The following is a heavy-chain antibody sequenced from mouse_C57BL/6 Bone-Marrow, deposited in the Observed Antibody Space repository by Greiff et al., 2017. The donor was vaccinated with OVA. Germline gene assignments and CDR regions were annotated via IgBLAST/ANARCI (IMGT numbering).Heavy chain of an antibody. V-gene: IGHV1-55*01. CDR1: GYTFTSYW. CDR3: AKSLSYSYAMDY. CDR2: IYPGSGST. Sequence: QVQLQQPGAELVKPGASVKMSCTASGYTFTSYWITWVKQRPGQGLEWIGDIYPGSGSTNYNEKFKSKATLTVDTSSSTAYMQLSSLTSEDSAVYYCAKSLSYSYAMDYWGQGTSVTVSS. D-gene: IGHD2-10*01. J-gene: IGHJ4*01.